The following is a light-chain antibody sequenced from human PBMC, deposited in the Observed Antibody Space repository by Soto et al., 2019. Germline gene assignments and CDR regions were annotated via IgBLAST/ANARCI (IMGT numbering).Light chain of an antibody. Sequence: SQSVSSTYLIWYQQKPGQAPRLLIYDASNRATGIPARFSCSKSRTAFALTIRCLDPGCFAVYYCEHPSNGAIRFAQGTRLEIK. V-gene: IGKV3D-20*02. CDR1: QSVSSTY. CDR3: EHPSNGAIR. CDR2: DAS. J-gene: IGKJ5*01.